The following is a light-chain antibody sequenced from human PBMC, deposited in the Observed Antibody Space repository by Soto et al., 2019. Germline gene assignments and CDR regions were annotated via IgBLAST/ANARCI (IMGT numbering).Light chain of an antibody. Sequence: EIVLTQSPGTLSLSPGERATLSCRASQSFSSNYLAWYQQKPGQAPRLLIYGASSRATGIPDRFSGSGSGTDFTLTISRLEPEDFAVYYCQQYGSSRTFGQGTKLEVK. CDR3: QQYGSSRT. CDR1: QSFSSNY. CDR2: GAS. V-gene: IGKV3-20*01. J-gene: IGKJ1*01.